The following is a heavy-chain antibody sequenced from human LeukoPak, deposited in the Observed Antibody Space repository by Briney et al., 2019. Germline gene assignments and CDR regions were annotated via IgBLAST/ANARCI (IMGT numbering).Heavy chain of an antibody. J-gene: IGHJ6*02. V-gene: IGHV3-7*01. CDR2: IKQNGSEK. CDR3: AREPPPSIYCSGGSCYSDYYGMDV. D-gene: IGHD2-15*01. CDR1: GFTFSRYW. Sequence: GGSLRLSCAASGFTFSRYWMSWVRQAPGKGLEWVAKIKQNGSEKYYVDSVKGRFTISRDNAKNSLYLQMNSLRAEDTAVYYCAREPPPSIYCSGGSCYSDYYGMDVWGQGTTVTVSS.